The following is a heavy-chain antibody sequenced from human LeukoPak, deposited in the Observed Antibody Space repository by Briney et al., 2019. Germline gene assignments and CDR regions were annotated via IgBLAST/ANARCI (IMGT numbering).Heavy chain of an antibody. CDR3: AKARIAAAGTGAFDV. CDR2: FSATDGSA. CDR1: GFTVSSYG. D-gene: IGHD6-13*01. Sequence: GGSLRLSCAVSGFTVSSYGMTWVRQAPGKGLEWVSAFSATDGSAQYAESVKGRFTIARDNSKNSLYLQMNSLRDEDTAVYYCAKARIAAAGTGAFDVWGQGTMVTVSS. V-gene: IGHV3-23*01. J-gene: IGHJ3*01.